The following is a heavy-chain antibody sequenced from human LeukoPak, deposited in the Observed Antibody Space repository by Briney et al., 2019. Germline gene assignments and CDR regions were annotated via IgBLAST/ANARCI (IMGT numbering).Heavy chain of an antibody. V-gene: IGHV3-23*01. Sequence: GGSLRLSCAASGFTFRIYGMSWVRQAPGKGLEWVSAISGSGGSTYYADSVKGRFTISRDNSKNTLYLQMNSLRAEDTAVYYCAKSGLGVKWLRLGVDYWGQGTLVTVSS. CDR2: ISGSGGST. CDR1: GFTFRIYG. J-gene: IGHJ4*02. D-gene: IGHD5-12*01. CDR3: AKSGLGVKWLRLGVDY.